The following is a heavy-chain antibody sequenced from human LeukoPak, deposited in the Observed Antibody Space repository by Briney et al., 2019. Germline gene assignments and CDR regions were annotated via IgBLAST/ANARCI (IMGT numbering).Heavy chain of an antibody. Sequence: GGSLRLSCAASGFTFSSCAMSWVRQPPGKGLEWVSAISGGGGKTYHADSVKGRFTISRDNSRNTLYLQMNNLRVEDTAVYYCAKGQDYWGQGTLVTVSS. V-gene: IGHV3-23*01. CDR3: AKGQDY. CDR2: ISGGGGKT. J-gene: IGHJ4*02. CDR1: GFTFSSCA.